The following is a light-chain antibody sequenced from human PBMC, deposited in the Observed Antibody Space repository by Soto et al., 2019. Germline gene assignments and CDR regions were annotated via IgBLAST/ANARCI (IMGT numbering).Light chain of an antibody. Sequence: QSVLTQPPSASGTPGQRVTIFCSGSISNLGSNFVFWYQQLPGAAPKLLISRNDQRPSGVPDRFSGSKSGTSASLAISGLRSEDEADYHCAAWDDSLSGVVFGGGTKVTVL. CDR1: ISNLGSNF. CDR2: RND. V-gene: IGLV1-47*01. J-gene: IGLJ3*02. CDR3: AAWDDSLSGVV.